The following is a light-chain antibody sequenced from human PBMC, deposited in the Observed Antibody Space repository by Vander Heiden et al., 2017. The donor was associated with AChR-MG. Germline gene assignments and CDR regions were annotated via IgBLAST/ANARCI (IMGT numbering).Light chain of an antibody. CDR3: RQFYGTPAT. V-gene: IGKV4-1*01. Sequence: DTVLTQSLGSPAVARRDLGAIIGRSSQKPGHAHSRNYFAWYQQEPGQPAKFSGYWGSTRESGVPDRFSGSGSGTAFTLTISSLQAEDVEVYYCRQFYGTPATFGGGTKVEIK. CDR2: WGS. J-gene: IGKJ4*01. CDR1: QKPGHAHSRNY.